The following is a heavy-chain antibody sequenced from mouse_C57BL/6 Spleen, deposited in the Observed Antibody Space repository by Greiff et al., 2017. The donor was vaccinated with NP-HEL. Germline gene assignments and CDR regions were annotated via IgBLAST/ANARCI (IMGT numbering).Heavy chain of an antibody. CDR3: TTGLRYHRPFAY. CDR1: GFNIKDDY. D-gene: IGHD1-1*01. J-gene: IGHJ3*01. Sequence: EVQLQQSGAELVRPRASVKLSCTASGFNIKDDYMHWVKQRPEQGLEWIGWIDPENGDTEYASKFQGKATITADTSSNTAYLQLSSLTSEATAVYYCTTGLRYHRPFAYWGQGTLVTVSA. V-gene: IGHV14-4*01. CDR2: IDPENGDT.